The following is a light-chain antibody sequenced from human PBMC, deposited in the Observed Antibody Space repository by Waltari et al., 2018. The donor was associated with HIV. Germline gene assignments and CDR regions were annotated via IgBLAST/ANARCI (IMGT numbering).Light chain of an antibody. Sequence: EIVMTQSPATLSVSPGERVTLSCRASQSITTKLAWYQQTPGQAPRLLIFGASTRAPGIPDRFSGSGSGTEFTLTISSLQSEDFAISYCQQYNNWPPWTFGQGTKVEI. J-gene: IGKJ1*01. CDR2: GAS. V-gene: IGKV3-15*01. CDR3: QQYNNWPPWT. CDR1: QSITTK.